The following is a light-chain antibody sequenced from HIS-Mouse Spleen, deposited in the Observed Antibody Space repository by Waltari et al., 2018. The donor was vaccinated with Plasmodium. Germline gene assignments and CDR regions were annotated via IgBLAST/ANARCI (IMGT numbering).Light chain of an antibody. Sequence: IQMSPSPSSLSASVGDRVPITCQASHDISNYFNWYQQKPGKAPKLLIYDASDLETGVPARFRGSGAGTDFTFTISSLQPEDIATYDCQQYDNLPYTFGQGTKLEIK. V-gene: IGKV1-33*01. J-gene: IGKJ2*01. CDR1: HDISNY. CDR2: DAS. CDR3: QQYDNLPYT.